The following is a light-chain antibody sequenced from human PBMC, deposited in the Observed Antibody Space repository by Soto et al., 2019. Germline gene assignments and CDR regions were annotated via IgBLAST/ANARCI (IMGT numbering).Light chain of an antibody. Sequence: EIVLTQSPATLSLSPGERATLSCRASQSVSSSYLAWYQQKPGQAPRLLIHGAFTRATGIPARFSGSGSGTEFTLTISTLQSEDFAVYYCQQYNNWPWTFGQGTKVDIK. CDR3: QQYNNWPWT. J-gene: IGKJ1*01. CDR1: QSVSSSY. CDR2: GAF. V-gene: IGKV3-15*01.